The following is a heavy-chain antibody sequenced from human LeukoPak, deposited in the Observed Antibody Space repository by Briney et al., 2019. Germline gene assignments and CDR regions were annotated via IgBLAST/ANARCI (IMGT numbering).Heavy chain of an antibody. CDR1: GFTFSSYA. D-gene: IGHD3-16*02. CDR2: ISYDGSNK. J-gene: IGHJ4*02. V-gene: IGHV3-30-3*01. Sequence: GGSLRLSCAAPGFTFSSYAMHWVRQAPGKGLEWVAVISYDGSNKYYADSVKGRFTISRDNSKNTLYLQMNSLRAEDTAVYYCARAYRGLDYWGQGTLVTVSS. CDR3: ARAYRGLDY.